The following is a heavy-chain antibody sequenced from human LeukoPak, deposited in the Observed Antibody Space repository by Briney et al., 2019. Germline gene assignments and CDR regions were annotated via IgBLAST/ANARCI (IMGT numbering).Heavy chain of an antibody. CDR2: IKSKTDGGTT. J-gene: IGHJ4*02. CDR1: GFTSSNAW. V-gene: IGHV3-15*01. CDR3: TTDIVVVPAAMYYFDY. Sequence: RPGGSLRLSCAASGFTSSNAWMSWVRQAPGKGLEWVGCIKSKTDGGTTDYAAPVKGRFTISRDDSTNTLYLQMNNLKTEDTAVYYCTTDIVVVPAAMYYFDYWGQGTLVTVSS. D-gene: IGHD2-2*01.